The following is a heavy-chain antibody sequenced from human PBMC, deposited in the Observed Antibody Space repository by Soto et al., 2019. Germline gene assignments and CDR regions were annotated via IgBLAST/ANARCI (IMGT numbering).Heavy chain of an antibody. J-gene: IGHJ4*02. CDR3: ARDPWAADY. V-gene: IGHV3-66*01. Sequence: TGGSLRLSCAASGFTFSSYWMHWVRQAPGKGLEWVSVIYSGGSTFYADSVRGRFTISRDNSKNTVNLQMNSLRAEDTAVYYCARDPWAADYWGQGTLVNVSS. CDR2: IYSGGST. D-gene: IGHD3-16*01. CDR1: GFTFSSYW.